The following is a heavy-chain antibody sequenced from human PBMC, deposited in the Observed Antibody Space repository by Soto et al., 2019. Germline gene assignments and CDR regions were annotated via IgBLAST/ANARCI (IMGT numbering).Heavy chain of an antibody. D-gene: IGHD1-26*01. Sequence: GGSLRLSCAASWFTVSRNYMSWVRQAPGKGLEWVSLISDGDRKYYADSVKARFIISRDISKNTLYLQMNSLTAEDTAVYYCARGARYSGSHSRDLLGYWGQGTLVTVSS. CDR3: ARGARYSGSHSRDLLGY. CDR1: WFTVSRNY. V-gene: IGHV3-53*01. J-gene: IGHJ4*02. CDR2: ISDGDRK.